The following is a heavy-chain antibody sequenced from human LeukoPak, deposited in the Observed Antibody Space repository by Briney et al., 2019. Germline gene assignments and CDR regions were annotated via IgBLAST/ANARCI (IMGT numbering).Heavy chain of an antibody. CDR1: GGSISSSSYY. CDR3: ARDREDTAMVTWFDP. CDR2: IYYSGST. D-gene: IGHD5-18*01. J-gene: IGHJ5*02. Sequence: PSETLSLTCTVSGGSISSSSYYWGWIRQPPGKGLEWIGSIYYSGSTYYNPSLKNRVTISVDTSKNQFSLKLSSVTAADTAVYYCARDREDTAMVTWFDPWGQGTLVTVSS. V-gene: IGHV4-39*02.